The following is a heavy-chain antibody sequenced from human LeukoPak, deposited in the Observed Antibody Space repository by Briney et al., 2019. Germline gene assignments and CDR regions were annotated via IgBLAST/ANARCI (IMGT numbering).Heavy chain of an antibody. Sequence: SETLSLTCTVSGDSISTSNSYWGWIRQPPGKGLEWIGSIYYSGNTYYNASLKSRVTISVDTSKNQFSLKLSSVTAADTAVYYCAREGIDSGSYFRNWGQGTLVTVSS. CDR1: GDSISTSNSY. D-gene: IGHD1-26*01. CDR2: IYYSGNT. V-gene: IGHV4-39*07. CDR3: AREGIDSGSYFRN. J-gene: IGHJ4*02.